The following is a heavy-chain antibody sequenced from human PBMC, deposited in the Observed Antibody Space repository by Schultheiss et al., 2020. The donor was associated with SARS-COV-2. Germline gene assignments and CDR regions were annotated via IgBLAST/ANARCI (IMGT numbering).Heavy chain of an antibody. D-gene: IGHD6-19*01. CDR3: ARSVERSGWAGGNY. V-gene: IGHV4-31*01. Sequence: SETLSLTCTVSGGSISSGGYYWSWIRQHPGKGLEWIGYIYYSGSTYYNPSLKSLVTISVDTSKNQFSLKLSSVTAADTAVYYCARSVERSGWAGGNYWGQGTLVTVSS. CDR1: GGSISSGGYY. CDR2: IYYSGST. J-gene: IGHJ4*02.